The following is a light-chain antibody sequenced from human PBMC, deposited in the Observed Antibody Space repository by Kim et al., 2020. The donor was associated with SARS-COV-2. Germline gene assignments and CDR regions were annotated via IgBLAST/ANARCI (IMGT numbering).Light chain of an antibody. V-gene: IGLV10-54*01. J-gene: IGLJ3*02. CDR1: NQDIRSHG. CDR3: SAWHSSLSAWV. CDR2: RDS. Sequence: PTAPPACTRNNQDIRSHGAAWRQQHQRHPPTLLSYRDSNRPPGSTERLSASRSGNTASLTITGLQPEDEADYYCSAWHSSLSAWVFGGGTQLTVL.